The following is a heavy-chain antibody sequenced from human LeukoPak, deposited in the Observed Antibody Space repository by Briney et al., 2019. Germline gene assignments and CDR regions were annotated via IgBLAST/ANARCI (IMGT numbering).Heavy chain of an antibody. D-gene: IGHD3-10*01. CDR3: AKDMVRGVHGMDV. CDR1: GFTFDDYA. Sequence: GRSLRLSCAASGFTFDDYAMHWVRQAPGKGLEWVSGISWNSGSIGYADSVKGRFTISGDNAKNSLYLQMNSLRAEDTALYYCAKDMVRGVHGMDVWGQGTTVTVSS. J-gene: IGHJ6*02. CDR2: ISWNSGSI. V-gene: IGHV3-9*01.